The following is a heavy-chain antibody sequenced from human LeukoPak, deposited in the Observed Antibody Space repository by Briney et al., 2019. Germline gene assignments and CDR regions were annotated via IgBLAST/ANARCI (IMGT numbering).Heavy chain of an antibody. CDR2: INHSGST. Sequence: SETLSLTCAVYGGSFSGYYWSWIRQPPGKGLEWIGEINHSGSTNYNPSLKSRVTISVDTSRRQFFLKLNSVTAADTAVYFCALAPNSNWFDFWGPGILVTVSS. CDR1: GGSFSGYY. V-gene: IGHV4-34*01. CDR3: ALAPNSNWFDF. J-gene: IGHJ5*01. D-gene: IGHD2-8*01.